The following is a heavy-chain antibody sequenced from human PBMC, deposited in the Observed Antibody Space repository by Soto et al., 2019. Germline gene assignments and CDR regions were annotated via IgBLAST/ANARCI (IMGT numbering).Heavy chain of an antibody. V-gene: IGHV1-69*06. J-gene: IGHJ5*02. D-gene: IGHD6-19*01. Sequence: SVKVSCKASGGTFSNYVISWVRQAPGQGLEWMGGIIHIFGSPYYAQKFQGRVTITADKSTTTAYMELSSLESEDTAVYYCARGLAVADSNWFGPWGQGTLVTVSS. CDR3: ARGLAVADSNWFGP. CDR1: GGTFSNYV. CDR2: IIHIFGSP.